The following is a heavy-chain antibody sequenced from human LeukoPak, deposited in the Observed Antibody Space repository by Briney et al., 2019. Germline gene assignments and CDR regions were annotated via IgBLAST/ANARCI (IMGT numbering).Heavy chain of an antibody. J-gene: IGHJ4*02. CDR2: IYHSGST. Sequence: SETLSLTCAVSGGSISSGGYSWSWIRQPPGKGLEWIGYIYHSGSTYYNPSLKSRVTISVDTSKNQFPLKLSSVTAADTAVYYCARDPRDDYYDSIWGQGTLVTVSS. D-gene: IGHD3-22*01. CDR1: GGSISSGGYS. V-gene: IGHV4-30-2*01. CDR3: ARDPRDDYYDSI.